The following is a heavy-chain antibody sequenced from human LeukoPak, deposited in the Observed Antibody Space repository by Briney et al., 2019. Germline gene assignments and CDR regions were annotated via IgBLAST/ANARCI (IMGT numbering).Heavy chain of an antibody. CDR1: GFTFTNYA. D-gene: IGHD6-19*01. J-gene: IGHJ4*02. CDR2: ISSSGGTT. V-gene: IGHV3-23*01. CDR3: ASSSIAVAPDY. Sequence: GGSLRLSCAASGFTFTNYAMNWVRQAPGKGLEWLSAISSSGGTTCYADSVKGRFTISRDNSRNTLYLQMNSLRAEDTAVYYCASSSIAVAPDYWGQGTLVTVSS.